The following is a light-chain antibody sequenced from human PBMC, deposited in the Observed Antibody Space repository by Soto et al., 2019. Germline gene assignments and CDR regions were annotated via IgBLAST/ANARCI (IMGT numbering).Light chain of an antibody. CDR1: QSISSW. CDR2: DAS. CDR3: QQYNSYLRT. Sequence: DILMTQSPSTLSASVGDRVTITCRASQSISSWLAWYQQKPGKAPKLLIYDASSLESGVPSRFSGSGSGTEFTLTISSLQPDDFATYYCQQYNSYLRTFGQGTKVDIK. J-gene: IGKJ1*01. V-gene: IGKV1-5*01.